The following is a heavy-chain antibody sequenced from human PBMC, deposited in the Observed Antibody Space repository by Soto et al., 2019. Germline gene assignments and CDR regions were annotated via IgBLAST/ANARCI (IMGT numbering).Heavy chain of an antibody. Sequence: ASVKVSCKASGYTFTNYGISWVRQAPGQGLEWIGWISAYNGKIDYAQKVQGRITITRDTSASTAYMELSSLRSEDTAVYYCARGPSIWLREPPLDYWGQGTLVPVSS. CDR3: ARGPSIWLREPPLDY. J-gene: IGHJ4*02. V-gene: IGHV1-18*01. CDR1: GYTFTNYG. CDR2: ISAYNGKI. D-gene: IGHD5-12*01.